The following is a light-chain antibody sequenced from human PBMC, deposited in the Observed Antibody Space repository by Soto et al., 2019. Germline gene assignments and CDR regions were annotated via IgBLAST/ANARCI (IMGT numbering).Light chain of an antibody. J-gene: IGKJ1*01. CDR1: QSVSNSH. CDR2: GAS. V-gene: IGKV3-20*01. CDR3: QQYGSSPPT. Sequence: EVVLTHSPGTLSLSPGERSTLSCRASQSVSNSHLAWYQQKPGQAPRLFISGASSRATGIPDRFSGSGSETDFTLTISRLEPEDFAVYYCQQYGSSPPTFGQGTKVDIK.